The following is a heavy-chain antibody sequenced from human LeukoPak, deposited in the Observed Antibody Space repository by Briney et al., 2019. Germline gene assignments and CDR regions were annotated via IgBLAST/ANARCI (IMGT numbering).Heavy chain of an antibody. CDR3: ATGIPTYYYDSSGSP. V-gene: IGHV1-24*01. J-gene: IGHJ5*02. Sequence: ASVKVSCKVSGYTLTELSMHWVRQAPGEGREWMGGFDPEDGETIYAQKFQGRVTMTEDTSTHTAYMELSSLRSEDTAVYYCATGIPTYYYDSSGSPWGQGTLVTVSS. CDR1: GYTLTELS. D-gene: IGHD3-22*01. CDR2: FDPEDGET.